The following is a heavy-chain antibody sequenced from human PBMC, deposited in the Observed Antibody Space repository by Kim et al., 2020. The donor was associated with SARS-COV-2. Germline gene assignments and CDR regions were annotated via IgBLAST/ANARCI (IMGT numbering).Heavy chain of an antibody. J-gene: IGHJ4*02. CDR2: IKSKTDGGTT. D-gene: IGHD6-13*01. CDR1: GFTFVNAW. CDR3: GGSSSWIDF. V-gene: IGHV3-15*01. Sequence: GGSLRLSCAASGFTFVNAWMSWVRQAPGKGLEWVGRIKSKTDGGTTDYDAPVKGRFTISRDDSKNTLYLQMNSLKTEDTAVYYCGGSSSWIDFWGQGTLVTVSS.